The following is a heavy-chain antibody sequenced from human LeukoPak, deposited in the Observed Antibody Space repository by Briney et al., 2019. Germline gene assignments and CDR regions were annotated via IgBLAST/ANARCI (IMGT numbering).Heavy chain of an antibody. Sequence: SVKVSCKASGGTFSSYAISWVRQAPGQGLEWMGRIIPILGIANYAQKFQGRVTITADESTSTAYMELSSLRSEDTAVYYCAREGLGRWFDPWGQGTLVTVSS. V-gene: IGHV1-69*04. CDR2: IIPILGIA. CDR1: GGTFSSYA. J-gene: IGHJ5*02. D-gene: IGHD7-27*01. CDR3: AREGLGRWFDP.